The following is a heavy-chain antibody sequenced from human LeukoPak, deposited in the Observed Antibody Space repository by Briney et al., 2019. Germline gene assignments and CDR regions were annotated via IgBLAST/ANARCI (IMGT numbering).Heavy chain of an antibody. CDR3: ARDLRDVTDYYYYGMDV. V-gene: IGHV3-21*01. CDR2: ISSSSSYI. CDR1: GFTFSSYS. J-gene: IGHJ6*02. D-gene: IGHD2/OR15-2a*01. Sequence: GGSLRLSCAASGFTFSSYSMSWVRQAPGKGLEWVSSISSSSSYIYYADSVKGRFTISRDNAKNSLYLQMNSLRAEDTAVYYCARDLRDVTDYYYYGMDVWGQGTTVTVSS.